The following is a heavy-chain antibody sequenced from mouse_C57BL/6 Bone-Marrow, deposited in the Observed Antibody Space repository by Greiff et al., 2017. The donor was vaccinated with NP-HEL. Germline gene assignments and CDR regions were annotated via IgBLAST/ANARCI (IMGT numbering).Heavy chain of an antibody. CDR3: ARSPVITTVVATDY. CDR1: GYTFTSYG. CDR2: IYPRSGNT. J-gene: IGHJ2*01. V-gene: IGHV1-81*01. Sequence: QVQLQQSGAELARPGASVKLSCKASGYTFTSYGISWVKQRTGQDLEWIGEIYPRSGNTYYNEKFKGKATLTADKSSSTAYMELRSLTSEDSAVYFCARSPVITTVVATDYWGQGTTLTVSS. D-gene: IGHD1-1*01.